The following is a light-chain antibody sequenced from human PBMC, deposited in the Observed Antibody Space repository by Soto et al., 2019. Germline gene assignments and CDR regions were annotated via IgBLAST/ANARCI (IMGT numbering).Light chain of an antibody. CDR2: DVS. CDR1: SSDVGAYSY. V-gene: IGLV2-14*01. CDR3: SSYTSSTTYV. J-gene: IGLJ1*01. Sequence: QSALTQPASVSGSPGQSITVSCTGTSSDVGAYSYVSWYQQHPGKAPKLIIYDVSDRPSGISSRFSGSKSDNTASLTISGLQAEDVAEYYCSSYTSSTTYVFGTGTKVTVL.